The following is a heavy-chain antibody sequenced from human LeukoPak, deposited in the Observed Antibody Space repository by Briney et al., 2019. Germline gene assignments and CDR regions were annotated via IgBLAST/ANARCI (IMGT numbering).Heavy chain of an antibody. CDR3: GRLSSGYGSGSFYYYYYMDV. Sequence: SVKVSCKASGYTLTSYGISWVRQAPGQGLEWMGWISAYNGNTNYARKLQGRATMTTDTSTSTAYMELRSLRSDDTAVYYCGRLSSGYGSGSFYYYYYMDVWGKGTTVTVSS. D-gene: IGHD3-10*01. J-gene: IGHJ6*03. CDR1: GYTLTSYG. V-gene: IGHV1-18*01. CDR2: ISAYNGNT.